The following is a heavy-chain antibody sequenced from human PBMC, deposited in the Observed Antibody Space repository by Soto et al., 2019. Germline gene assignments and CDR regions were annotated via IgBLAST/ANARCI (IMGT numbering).Heavy chain of an antibody. D-gene: IGHD1-26*01. CDR2: IYYSGST. J-gene: IGHJ5*02. CDR3: ARALHLTDNWFDP. Sequence: SETLSLTCTVSGGSISSSSYYWGWIRQPPGKGLEWIGSIYYSGSTYYNPSLKSRVTISVDTSKNQFSLKLSSVTAADTAVYYCARALHLTDNWFDPWGQVTLVTVSS. CDR1: GGSISSSSYY. V-gene: IGHV4-39*01.